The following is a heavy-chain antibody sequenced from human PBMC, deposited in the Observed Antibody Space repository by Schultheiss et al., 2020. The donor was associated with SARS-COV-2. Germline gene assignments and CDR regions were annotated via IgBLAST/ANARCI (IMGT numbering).Heavy chain of an antibody. D-gene: IGHD2-2*01. Sequence: GGSLRLSCAASGFTFSSYAMSWVRQAPGKGLEWVSAISGSGGSTYYANSVKGRFTISRDNSKNTLYLQMNSLRAEDTAVYYCARGYCSSTSCSLTYYYYGMDVWGQGTTVTVSS. V-gene: IGHV3-23*01. CDR3: ARGYCSSTSCSLTYYYYGMDV. J-gene: IGHJ6*02. CDR1: GFTFSSYA. CDR2: ISGSGGST.